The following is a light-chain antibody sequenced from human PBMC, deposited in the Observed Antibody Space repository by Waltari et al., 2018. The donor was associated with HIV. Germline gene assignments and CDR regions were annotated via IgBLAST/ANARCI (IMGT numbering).Light chain of an antibody. J-gene: IGLJ2*01. V-gene: IGLV1-44*01. CDR2: GNN. CDR1: SSNIGSNT. Sequence: QSVLPQPPSVSGTPGQTVTISCSGSSSNIGSNTVTWFQQFPRTAPKVLMYGNNQRPSGVPDRFSGSKSGTSASLAISGLQSEDEAEYYCAAWDDSLNALLVFGGGTKLTVL. CDR3: AAWDDSLNALLV.